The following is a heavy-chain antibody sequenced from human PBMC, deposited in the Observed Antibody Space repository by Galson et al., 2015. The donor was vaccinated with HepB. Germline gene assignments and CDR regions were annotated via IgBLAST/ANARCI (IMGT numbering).Heavy chain of an antibody. CDR2: ITHTGRA. CDR1: GGSFTTFY. CDR3: ARGNDFHSGTFYKADGLDI. D-gene: IGHD3-10*01. J-gene: IGHJ3*02. Sequence: LSLTCAVYGGSFTTFYWNWIRQPPGKGLEWVGEITHTGRAKYSSSLKNRVTMLVDRSKNQFSLQLKSVTAADTAVYYCARGNDFHSGTFYKADGLDIWGPGTTVIVSS. V-gene: IGHV4-34*01.